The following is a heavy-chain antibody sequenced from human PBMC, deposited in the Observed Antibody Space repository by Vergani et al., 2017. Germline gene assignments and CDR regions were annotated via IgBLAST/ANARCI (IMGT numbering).Heavy chain of an antibody. V-gene: IGHV3-30*18. Sequence: QVQLVESGGGVVQPGRSLRLSCAASGFTFSSYGMHWVRQAPGKGLEWVAVISYDGSNKYYEDSVKGRFTISRDNSKNTLYLQMNSLRAEDTAVYYCAKGDKDYYYYYMDVWGKGTTVTVSS. CDR3: AKGDKDYYYYYMDV. CDR2: ISYDGSNK. J-gene: IGHJ6*03. CDR1: GFTFSSYG. D-gene: IGHD2-15*01.